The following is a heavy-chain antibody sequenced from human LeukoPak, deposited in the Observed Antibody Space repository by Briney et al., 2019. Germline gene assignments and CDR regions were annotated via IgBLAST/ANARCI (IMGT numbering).Heavy chain of an antibody. CDR1: GGSISSYY. D-gene: IGHD3-10*01. CDR3: GRATQINARGSITMFRGKWWYFDY. J-gene: IGHJ4*02. V-gene: IGHV4-59*07. CDR2: IYYSART. Sequence: SDTLSLTCTVSGGSISSYYWSWTRQPPGKGREWMGYIYYSARTNYNPSLPSRVTISVDTSKNQFSLKPSSVTAADSAVYYCGRATQINARGSITMFRGKWWYFDYWGQGTLVTVSS.